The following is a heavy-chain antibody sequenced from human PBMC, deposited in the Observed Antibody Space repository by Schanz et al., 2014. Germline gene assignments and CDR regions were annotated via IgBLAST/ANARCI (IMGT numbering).Heavy chain of an antibody. CDR1: GYTFTSDS. J-gene: IGHJ5*02. V-gene: IGHV1-46*01. Sequence: QVQLVQSGAEVKKPGASVKVSCKASGYTFTSDSMHWVRQAPGQGLEWMGMINPSGGSTTYAQKFQGRVTMTRDTSATTAYMELSSLTSEDTAVYYCAREVGLYDRGWFDPWGQGTLVTVSS. CDR2: INPSGGST. CDR3: AREVGLYDRGWFDP. D-gene: IGHD3-22*01.